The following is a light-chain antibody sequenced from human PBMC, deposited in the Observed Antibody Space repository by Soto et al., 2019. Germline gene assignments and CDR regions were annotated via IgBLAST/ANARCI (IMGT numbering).Light chain of an antibody. V-gene: IGKV1-33*01. CDR3: QHYNNWPPYT. CDR1: QDISNY. J-gene: IGKJ2*01. CDR2: DAS. Sequence: DIQMTQSPSSLSASVGDRVTITCQASQDISNYLNWYQQKPGKAPKLLIYDASNLETGVPSRFSGSGSETDFTLTISNLQSEDCAVYYCQHYNNWPPYTFGQGTKVDIK.